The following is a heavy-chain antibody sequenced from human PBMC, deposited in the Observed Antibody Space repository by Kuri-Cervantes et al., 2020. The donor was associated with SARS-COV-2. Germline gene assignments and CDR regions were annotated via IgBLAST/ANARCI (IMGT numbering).Heavy chain of an antibody. CDR3: AKDRGYWTGYFDY. CDR1: GFTFSSYA. D-gene: IGHD3/OR15-3a*01. V-gene: IGHV3-23*01. CDR2: ISGSGGST. Sequence: GGSLRLSCAASGFTFSSYAMSWVRQAPGKGLGWVSAISGSGGSTYYADSVKGRFTISRDNSKNTLYLQMNSLRAEDTAVYYCAKDRGYWTGYFDYWGQGTLVTVSS. J-gene: IGHJ4*02.